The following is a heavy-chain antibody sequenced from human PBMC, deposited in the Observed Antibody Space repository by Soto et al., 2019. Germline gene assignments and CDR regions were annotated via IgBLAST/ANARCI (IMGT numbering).Heavy chain of an antibody. V-gene: IGHV4-59*01. J-gene: IGHJ4*02. CDR1: GGSISSYY. CDR2: IYYSGCT. Sequence: QVQLQESGPGLVKPSETLSLTCTVSGGSISSYYWSWIRQPPGKGLEWIGYIYYSGCTNYNPSLKSRVTISVDTSKNQFSLKLSSVTAADTAVYYCASYLTFGSFVFWGQGTLVTVSS. D-gene: IGHD1-26*01. CDR3: ASYLTFGSFVF.